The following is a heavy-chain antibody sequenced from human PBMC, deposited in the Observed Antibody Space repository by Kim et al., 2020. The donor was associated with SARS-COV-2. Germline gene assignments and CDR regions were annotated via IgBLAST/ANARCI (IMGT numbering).Heavy chain of an antibody. V-gene: IGHV4-30-4*01. J-gene: IGHJ3*02. CDR2: IYYSGST. CDR3: AREWSNWGSPRAFDI. CDR1: GGSISSGDYY. D-gene: IGHD7-27*01. Sequence: SETLSLTCTVSGGSISSGDYYWSWIRQPPGKGLEWIGYIYYSGSTYYNPSLKSRVTISVDTSKNQFSLKLSSVTAADTAVYYCAREWSNWGSPRAFDIWGQGTMVTVSS.